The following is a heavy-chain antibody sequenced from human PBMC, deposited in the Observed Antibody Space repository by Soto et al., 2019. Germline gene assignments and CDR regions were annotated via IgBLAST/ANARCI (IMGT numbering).Heavy chain of an antibody. Sequence: EVQLVPSGAEVKKPGESLKISCKGSGYSFTSYWIGWVRQMPGKGLEWMGIIYPGDSDTRYSPSFQGQVTISADKSISTAYLQWSSLKASDTAMYYCARHLAYCSGGSCPIDYWGQGTLVTVSS. CDR2: IYPGDSDT. J-gene: IGHJ4*02. CDR1: GYSFTSYW. CDR3: ARHLAYCSGGSCPIDY. V-gene: IGHV5-51*01. D-gene: IGHD2-15*01.